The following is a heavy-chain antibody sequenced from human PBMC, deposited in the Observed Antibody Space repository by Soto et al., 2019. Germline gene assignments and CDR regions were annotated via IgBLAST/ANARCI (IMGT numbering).Heavy chain of an antibody. CDR1: RVSFSTPE. J-gene: IGHJ3*02. CDR2: ISSSKRHT. V-gene: IGHV3-21*06. CDR3: AGYMFAPVRPGAFDI. D-gene: IGHD6-6*01. Sequence: LPLCCVSSRVSFSTPEMNWVRHDAGKGLEWVSGISSSKRHTYYANSVKGRFTISRDNAKNSLFLLMNSLRAEDTAVYCCAGYMFAPVRPGAFDIWGQGTMVTVSS.